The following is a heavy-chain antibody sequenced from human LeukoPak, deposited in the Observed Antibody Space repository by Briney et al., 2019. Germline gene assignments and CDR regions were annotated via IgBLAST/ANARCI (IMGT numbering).Heavy chain of an antibody. Sequence: GGSLRLSCAASGFTFGSYWMSWVRQAPGKGLEWVANINQDGGEKYYVDSVKGRFTISRDDAKNSLYLQMNSLRAEDTAVYYCASIVVVIGTRSFDYWGQGSLVSVSS. V-gene: IGHV3-7*01. CDR3: ASIVVVIGTRSFDY. D-gene: IGHD2-15*01. CDR1: GFTFGSYW. J-gene: IGHJ4*02. CDR2: INQDGGEK.